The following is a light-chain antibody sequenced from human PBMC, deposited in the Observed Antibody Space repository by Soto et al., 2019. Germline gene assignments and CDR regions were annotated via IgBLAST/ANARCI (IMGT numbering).Light chain of an antibody. J-gene: IGKJ1*01. CDR1: QSVSSD. Sequence: EILMTQSPATLSVSPGERATLSCSASQSVSSDLAWYQQKPGQPPRLLIYAASARATGIPARFSGSGSGTEFTLTISSLQSEDFAVYYCQQYGSSGTFGQGTKVDIK. CDR2: AAS. CDR3: QQYGSSGT. V-gene: IGKV3-15*01.